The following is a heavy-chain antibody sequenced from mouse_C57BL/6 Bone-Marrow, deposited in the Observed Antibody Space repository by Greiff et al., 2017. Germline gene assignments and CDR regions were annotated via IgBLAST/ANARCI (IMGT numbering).Heavy chain of an antibody. CDR1: GFTFSDYG. J-gene: IGHJ3*01. CDR3: ARNDYAWFAY. D-gene: IGHD2-4*01. Sequence: EVKVVESGGGLVQPGGSLKLSCAASGFTFSDYGMAWVRQAPRKGPEWVAFISNLAYSIYYADTVTGRLTISRENAKNTLYLEMSSLRSEDTAMYYCARNDYAWFAYWGQGTLVTVSA. V-gene: IGHV5-15*01. CDR2: ISNLAYSI.